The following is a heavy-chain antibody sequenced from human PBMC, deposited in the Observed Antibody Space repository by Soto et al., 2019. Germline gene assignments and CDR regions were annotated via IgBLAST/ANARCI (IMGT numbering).Heavy chain of an antibody. D-gene: IGHD1-26*01. Sequence: DVQLVESGGGMVQPGGSLRLSCAASGFTFNNYWMSWVRQAPGKGLEWVANIRQDGSETNYLDSVKGRFTISKDNARDVLYLEMNAVKAEATAVFYCARERGSYFDAFDLWGRGTMVVVAS. V-gene: IGHV3-7*03. CDR2: IRQDGSET. CDR3: ARERGSYFDAFDL. J-gene: IGHJ3*01. CDR1: GFTFNNYW.